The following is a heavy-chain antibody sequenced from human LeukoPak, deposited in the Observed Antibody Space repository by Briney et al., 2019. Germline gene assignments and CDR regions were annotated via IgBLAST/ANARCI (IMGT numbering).Heavy chain of an antibody. CDR2: INHSGST. V-gene: IGHV4-34*01. CDR3: ALCSGGSWDAFDI. CDR1: GGSISSYY. J-gene: IGHJ3*02. Sequence: SETLSLTCTVSGGSISSYYWSWIRQPPGKGLEWIGEINHSGSTNYNPSLESRVTISVDTSKNQFSLKLSSVTAADTAVYYCALCSGGSWDAFDIWGQGTMVTVSS. D-gene: IGHD2-15*01.